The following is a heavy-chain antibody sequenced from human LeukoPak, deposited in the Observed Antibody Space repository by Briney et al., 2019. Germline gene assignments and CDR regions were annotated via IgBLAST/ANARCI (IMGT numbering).Heavy chain of an antibody. CDR1: GYSISSGYY. D-gene: IGHD1-7*01. CDR3: ARVYNWYSSGLGAPRD. CDR2: IYHSGST. V-gene: IGHV4-38-2*02. Sequence: SETLSLTCSVSGYSISSGYYWGWIRQPPGKGLEWIGSIYHSGSTYYNPSLKSRVTISVDTSKNQFSLKLSSVTAADTAVYYCARVYNWYSSGLGAPRDWGRGTLVTVSS. J-gene: IGHJ4*02.